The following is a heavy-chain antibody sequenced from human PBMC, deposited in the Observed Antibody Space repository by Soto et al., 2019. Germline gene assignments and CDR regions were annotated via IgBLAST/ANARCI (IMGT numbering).Heavy chain of an antibody. Sequence: GGSLRLSCAASGFTFSSYAMSWVRQAPGKGLEWVSAISGSGGSTYYADSVKGRFTISRDNSKNTLYLQMNSLRAEDTAVYYCAARQPYFVVVPAANTAFDYWGQGTLVTVSS. CDR1: GFTFSSYA. CDR2: ISGSGGST. V-gene: IGHV3-23*01. CDR3: AARQPYFVVVPAANTAFDY. J-gene: IGHJ4*02. D-gene: IGHD2-2*01.